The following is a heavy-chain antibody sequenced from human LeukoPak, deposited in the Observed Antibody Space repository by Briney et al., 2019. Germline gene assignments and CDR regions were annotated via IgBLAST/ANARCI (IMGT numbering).Heavy chain of an antibody. CDR2: INHSGGT. J-gene: IGHJ3*02. CDR1: GGSFIGYY. CDR3: ASDDYGDLLNAFDI. D-gene: IGHD4-17*01. Sequence: KPSETLSLTCPVYGGSFIGYYWSWIRQPPGKGLEWIGEINHSGGTNYNPSLKSRVTISLDTSKNHFSLKLTSVTAADTAVYYCASDDYGDLLNAFDIWGQGTMVTVSS. V-gene: IGHV4-34*01.